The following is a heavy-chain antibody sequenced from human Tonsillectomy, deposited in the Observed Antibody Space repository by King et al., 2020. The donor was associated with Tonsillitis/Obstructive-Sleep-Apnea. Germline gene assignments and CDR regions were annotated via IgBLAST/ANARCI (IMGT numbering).Heavy chain of an antibody. D-gene: IGHD6-13*01. CDR2: IFSGGST. V-gene: IGHV3-53*01. J-gene: IGHJ4*02. CDR3: ARASIAAAGYYFDY. CDR1: GVTVSSNY. Sequence: VQLVESGGGLIQPGGSLRLSCSASGVTVSSNYMSWVRQAPGEGLEWGSVIFSGGSTNYADSVKGRFTISRDNSKNTLYLQMNSLRAEDTAVYYCARASIAAAGYYFDYWGQGTLVTVSS.